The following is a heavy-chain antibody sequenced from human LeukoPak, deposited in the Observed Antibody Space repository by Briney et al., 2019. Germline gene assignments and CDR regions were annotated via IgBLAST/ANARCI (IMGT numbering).Heavy chain of an antibody. CDR2: IKQDGSEK. D-gene: IGHD3-22*01. Sequence: GGSLRLSCAASGFAFSDYWMTWVRQAPGEGLEWVANIKQDGSEKYLVDSVKGRFTISRDNAKGSLYLQMNSMRAEDTAVYYCVRAPYYSGIEHYFDHWGQGILVTVSS. CDR3: VRAPYYSGIEHYFDH. V-gene: IGHV3-7*03. J-gene: IGHJ4*02. CDR1: GFAFSDYW.